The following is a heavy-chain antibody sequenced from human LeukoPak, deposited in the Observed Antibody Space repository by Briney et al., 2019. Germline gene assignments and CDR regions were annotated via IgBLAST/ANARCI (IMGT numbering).Heavy chain of an antibody. CDR1: GLTFSSYG. D-gene: IGHD2-8*01. CDR3: ATRYCTIAACRASSYRCMDD. J-gene: IGHJ6*04. Sequence: GGSLGLSCVASGLTFSSYGMHWVRQAPGKGLEWVAFIRYDGSNEYVDSVKGRFTISRDNSKNTLYLQMNNLRAEDTAVYYCATRYCTIAACRASSYRCMDDWGKGTTVTVSS. CDR2: IRYDGSNE. V-gene: IGHV3-30*02.